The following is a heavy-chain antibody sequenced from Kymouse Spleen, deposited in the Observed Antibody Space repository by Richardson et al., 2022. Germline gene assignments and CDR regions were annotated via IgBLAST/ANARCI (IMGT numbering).Heavy chain of an antibody. Sequence: QVQLVQSGAEVKKPGASVKVSCKASGYTFTSYAMHWVRQAPGQRLEWMGWINAGNGNTKYSQKFQGRVTITRDTSASTAYMELSSLRSEDTAVYYCARVGGAVAATENYYYYGMDVWGQGTTVTVSS. J-gene: IGHJ6*02. D-gene: IGHD6-19*01. V-gene: IGHV1-3*01. CDR3: ARVGGAVAATENYYYYGMDV. CDR1: GYTFTSYA. CDR2: INAGNGNT.